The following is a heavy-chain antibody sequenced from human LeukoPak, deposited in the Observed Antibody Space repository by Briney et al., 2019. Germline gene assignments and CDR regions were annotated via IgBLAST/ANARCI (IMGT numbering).Heavy chain of an antibody. CDR1: GGTFSSYA. J-gene: IGHJ4*02. V-gene: IGHV1-69*04. CDR2: IIPILGIA. CDR3: ARVTAVAGTLLDY. Sequence: SVKVSCKASGGTFSSYAISWVRQAPGQGLEWMRRIIPILGIANYAQKFQGRVTITADKSTSTAYMELSSLRSEDTAVYYCARVTAVAGTLLDYWGQGTLVTVSS. D-gene: IGHD6-19*01.